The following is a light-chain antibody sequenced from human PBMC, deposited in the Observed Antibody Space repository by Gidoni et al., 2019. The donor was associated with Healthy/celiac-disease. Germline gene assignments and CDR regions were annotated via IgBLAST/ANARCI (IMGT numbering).Light chain of an antibody. V-gene: IGKV3-20*01. J-gene: IGKJ1*01. CDR2: GAS. CDR3: QQYGSSPQT. Sequence: EIVLTKSPGTLSLSPGERATLSCRASQSVSSSYLAWYQQKPGQAPRLLIYGASSRATGFPDRFSGSGSGTDFTLPISRLEPEDFAVYYCQQYGSSPQTFGQGTKVEIK. CDR1: QSVSSSY.